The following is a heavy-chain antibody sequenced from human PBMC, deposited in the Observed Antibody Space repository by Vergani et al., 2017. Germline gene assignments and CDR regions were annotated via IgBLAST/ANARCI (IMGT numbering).Heavy chain of an antibody. CDR3: ARGRDGYNSFGYYFDY. Sequence: VQLVQSGAEVKKPGASVKVSCKAFGYPFTSYYMHWVRQAPGQGLEWMGIINPSGGSTSYAQKCQGRVTMTRDTPTGTVYMELSSLRSEDTAVYYCARGRDGYNSFGYYFDYWGQGTLVTVSS. CDR2: INPSGGST. J-gene: IGHJ4*02. CDR1: GYPFTSYY. D-gene: IGHD5-24*01. V-gene: IGHV1-46*01.